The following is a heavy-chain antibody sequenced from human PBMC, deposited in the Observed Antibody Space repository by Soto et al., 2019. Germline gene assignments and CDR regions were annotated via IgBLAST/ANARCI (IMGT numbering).Heavy chain of an antibody. J-gene: IGHJ6*02. V-gene: IGHV1-69*13. CDR3: ASPGATVTTPYYYYGMDV. D-gene: IGHD4-4*01. CDR1: GYTFANYG. Sequence: SVKVSCKASGYTFANYGISWVRQAPGQGLEWMGGIIPIFGTANYAQKFQGRVTITADESTSTAYMELSSLRSEDTAVYYCASPGATVTTPYYYYGMDVWGQGTTVTVSS. CDR2: IIPIFGTA.